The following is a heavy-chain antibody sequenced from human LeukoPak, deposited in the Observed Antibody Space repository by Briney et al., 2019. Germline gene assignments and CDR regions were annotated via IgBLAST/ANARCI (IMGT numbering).Heavy chain of an antibody. J-gene: IGHJ4*02. V-gene: IGHV3-21*01. Sequence: GGSLRLSCAASGFTFSSYNMNWVRQAPGKGLEWVSSISSNTSYVYYADSVKGRFTISRDNAKNSLYLQMNSLRGEDTAVYYCARDRNYDFWSGYSFWGQGILVTVSS. CDR3: ARDRNYDFWSGYSF. CDR2: ISSNTSYV. CDR1: GFTFSSYN. D-gene: IGHD3-3*01.